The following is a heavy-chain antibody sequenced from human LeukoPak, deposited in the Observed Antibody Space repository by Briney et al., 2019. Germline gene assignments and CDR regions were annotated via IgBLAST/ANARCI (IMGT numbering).Heavy chain of an antibody. J-gene: IGHJ4*02. CDR1: GFTFDDYA. Sequence: PGGSLRLSCAASGFTFDDYAMHWVRQAPGKGLEWVSGISWNSGSIGYADSVKGRFTISRDNAKNSVYLQMNSLRAEDTAVYYCASLAEAAGYPHDYWGQGTLVTVSS. CDR2: ISWNSGSI. CDR3: ASLAEAAGYPHDY. V-gene: IGHV3-9*01. D-gene: IGHD6-13*01.